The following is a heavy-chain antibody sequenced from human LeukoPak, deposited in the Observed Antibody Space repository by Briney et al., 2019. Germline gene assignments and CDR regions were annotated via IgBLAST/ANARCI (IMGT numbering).Heavy chain of an antibody. D-gene: IGHD3-10*01. J-gene: IGHJ6*02. V-gene: IGHV3-11*05. CDR3: ARASELFDYYYGMGV. Sequence: SVKGRFTISRDNARNSLYLQMNSLRAEDTAVYYCARASELFDYYYGMGVWGQGTTVTVSS.